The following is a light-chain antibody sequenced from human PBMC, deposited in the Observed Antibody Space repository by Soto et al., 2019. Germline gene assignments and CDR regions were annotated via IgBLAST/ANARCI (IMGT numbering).Light chain of an antibody. J-gene: IGLJ3*02. CDR2: EVS. CDR3: SSYTGSSSLV. CDR1: SSDVGGHNY. V-gene: IGLV2-8*01. Sequence: QSALTQPPSASGSPGQSVTISCTGTSSDVGGHNYVSWYQQHPGKAPKLMIYEVSKRPSGVPDRFSGSKSGNTASLTVSGLQAEDEAEYYCSSYTGSSSLVFGGGTKVTVL.